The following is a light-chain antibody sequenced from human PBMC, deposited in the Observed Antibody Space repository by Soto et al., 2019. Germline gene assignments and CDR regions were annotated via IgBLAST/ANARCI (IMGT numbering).Light chain of an antibody. J-gene: IGKJ1*01. V-gene: IGKV3-20*01. CDR2: GAS. CDR3: QQYGSSPWT. Sequence: EIVLTQSPGTLSLSPGERATLSCRASQTVSTSFLAWYQQKRGQAPRLLIYGASTRATGVPDRFSGSGSGTDFTLTISRLEPEDFAVYYCQQYGSSPWTFGQGTKVDIK. CDR1: QTVSTSF.